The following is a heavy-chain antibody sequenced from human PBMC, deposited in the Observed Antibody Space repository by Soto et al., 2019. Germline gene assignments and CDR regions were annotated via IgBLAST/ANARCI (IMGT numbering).Heavy chain of an antibody. Sequence: LSLTCAVYVGSFSGYAWSWIRQAPGKGLEWIGEINHRGSANYNPSLKSRVTISVDTSKNQFSLKLSSVTAADTAVYYCARGPYYDILTGYSGAFEIWDQGTMVTVSS. V-gene: IGHV4-34*01. CDR2: INHRGSA. CDR1: VGSFSGYA. J-gene: IGHJ3*02. CDR3: ARGPYYDILTGYSGAFEI. D-gene: IGHD3-9*01.